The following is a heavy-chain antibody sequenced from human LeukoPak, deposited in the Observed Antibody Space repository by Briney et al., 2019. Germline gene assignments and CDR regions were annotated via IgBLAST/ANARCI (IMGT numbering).Heavy chain of an antibody. Sequence: PSETLSLTCTVSGGSISNSDYYWGWIRQPPGKGLEWIGEINHSGSTNYNPSLKSRVTISVDTSKNQFSLKLSSVTAADTAVYYCASSLHYALGTNWFDPWGQGTLVTVSS. CDR3: ASSLHYALGTNWFDP. CDR2: INHSGST. D-gene: IGHD3-10*02. CDR1: GGSISNSDYY. V-gene: IGHV4-39*07. J-gene: IGHJ5*02.